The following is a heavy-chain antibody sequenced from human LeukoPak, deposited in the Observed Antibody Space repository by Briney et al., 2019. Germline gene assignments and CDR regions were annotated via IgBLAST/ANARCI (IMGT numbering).Heavy chain of an antibody. CDR1: GYTFTSYY. Sequence: GSSVKVSCKASGYTFTSYYMHWVRQAPGQGLEWMGIINPSGGSTSYAQKFQGRVTMTRDTSTSTVYMELSSLRSEDTAVYYCARVPRSYDSSGYYYAYWGQGTLVTVSS. D-gene: IGHD3-22*01. CDR3: ARVPRSYDSSGYYYAY. J-gene: IGHJ4*02. V-gene: IGHV1-46*01. CDR2: INPSGGST.